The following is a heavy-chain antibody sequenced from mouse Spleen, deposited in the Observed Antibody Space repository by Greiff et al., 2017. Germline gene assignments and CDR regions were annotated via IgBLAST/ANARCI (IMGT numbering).Heavy chain of an antibody. V-gene: IGHV6-3*01. J-gene: IGHJ1*01. CDR3: TAHWYFDV. CDR2: IRLKSDNYAT. CDR1: GFTFSSYW. Sequence: EVKVVESGGGLVQPGGSMKLSCVASGFTFSSYWMSWVRQSPEKGLEWVAEIRLKSDNYATHYAESVKGKFTISRDDSKSRLYLQMNSLRAEDTGIYYCTAHWYFDVWGAGTTVTVSS.